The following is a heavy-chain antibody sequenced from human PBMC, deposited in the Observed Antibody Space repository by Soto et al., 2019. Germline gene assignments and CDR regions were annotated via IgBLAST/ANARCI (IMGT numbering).Heavy chain of an antibody. J-gene: IGHJ5*02. V-gene: IGHV4-30-4*01. CDR2: IYYSGST. CDR1: GGSISSGDYY. CDR3: ARGQDTAMARGWFDP. D-gene: IGHD5-18*01. Sequence: SETLSLTCTVSGGSISSGDYYWSWIRQPPGKGLEWIGYIYYSGSTYYNPSLKSRVTISVDTSKNQFSLKLSSVTAADTAVYYCARGQDTAMARGWFDPWGQGTLVTVSS.